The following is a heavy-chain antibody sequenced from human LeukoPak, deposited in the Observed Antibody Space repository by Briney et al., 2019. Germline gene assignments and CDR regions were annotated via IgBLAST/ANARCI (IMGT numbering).Heavy chain of an antibody. V-gene: IGHV3-7*01. CDR2: IKQDGREK. D-gene: IGHD2-2*02. J-gene: IGHJ4*02. Sequence: GGSLRLSCAGSGFTFSNYWMSWVRQAPGKGPEWVANIKQDGREKHYVDSVKGRFTISRDNAKSSLYLQMNSLRAEDTAVYYCAKVPYCSSTSCYRGGGYWGQGTLVTVSS. CDR3: AKVPYCSSTSCYRGGGY. CDR1: GFTFSNYW.